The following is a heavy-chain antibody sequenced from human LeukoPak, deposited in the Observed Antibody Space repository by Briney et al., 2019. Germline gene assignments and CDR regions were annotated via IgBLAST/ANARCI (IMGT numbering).Heavy chain of an antibody. D-gene: IGHD6-13*01. J-gene: IGHJ6*02. V-gene: IGHV3-23*01. Sequence: GGSLRLSCAASGFTFSSYAMSWVRQAPGKGLEWVSAISGSGGSTYYADSVKGWFTISRDNSRNTLYLQMNSLRAEDTAVYYCAKDSKIAAASPGMDVWGQGTTVTVSS. CDR2: ISGSGGST. CDR1: GFTFSSYA. CDR3: AKDSKIAAASPGMDV.